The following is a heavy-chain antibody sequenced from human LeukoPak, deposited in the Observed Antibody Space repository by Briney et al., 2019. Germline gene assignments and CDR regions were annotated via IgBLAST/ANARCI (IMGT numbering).Heavy chain of an antibody. V-gene: IGHV4-34*01. J-gene: IGHJ4*02. CDR1: GGSFSGYY. D-gene: IGHD3-10*01. Sequence: PSETLSLTCAVYGGSFSGYYWSWIRQPPGKGLEWIGEINHSGSTNYNPSLKSRVTISVDTSKNQCSLKLSSVTAADTAVYYCARGANYYGSGSYYYWGQGTLVTVSS. CDR3: ARGANYYGSGSYYY. CDR2: INHSGST.